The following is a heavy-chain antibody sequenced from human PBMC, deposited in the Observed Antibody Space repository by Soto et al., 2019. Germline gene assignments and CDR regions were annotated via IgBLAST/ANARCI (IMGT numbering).Heavy chain of an antibody. Sequence: ASVKVSCKAFGGTFSSYAISWVRQAPGQGLEWMGGIIPIFGTANYAQKFQGRVTITADESTSTAYMELSSLRSEDTAVYYCASASYYDSSGYPDAFDIWGQGTMVTVSS. CDR1: GGTFSSYA. CDR2: IIPIFGTA. V-gene: IGHV1-69*13. J-gene: IGHJ3*02. D-gene: IGHD3-22*01. CDR3: ASASYYDSSGYPDAFDI.